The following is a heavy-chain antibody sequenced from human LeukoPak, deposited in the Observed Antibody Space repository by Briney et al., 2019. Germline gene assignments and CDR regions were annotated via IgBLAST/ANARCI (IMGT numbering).Heavy chain of an antibody. D-gene: IGHD2-21*02. CDR2: INHSGST. V-gene: IGHV4-34*01. Sequence: SETLSLTCAVYGGSFSGYYWSWIRQPPGKGLEWIGEINHSGSTNYNPSLKSRVTISVDRSKNQFSLKLSSVTAADTAVYYCARGVKPAYCGGDCYRWYFDLWGRGTLVTVSS. J-gene: IGHJ2*01. CDR1: GGSFSGYY. CDR3: ARGVKPAYCGGDCYRWYFDL.